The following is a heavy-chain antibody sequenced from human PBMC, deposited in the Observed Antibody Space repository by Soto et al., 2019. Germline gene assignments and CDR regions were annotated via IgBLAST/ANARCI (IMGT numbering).Heavy chain of an antibody. Sequence: GASVKVSCKASGYTFTSYGISWVRQAPGQGLEWMGWISAYNGNTNYAQKLQGRVTMTTDTSTSTAYMELRSLRSDDTAVYYCARDRTVLMVYAPDAFDIWGQGTMVTVSS. V-gene: IGHV1-18*01. D-gene: IGHD2-8*01. CDR3: ARDRTVLMVYAPDAFDI. CDR2: ISAYNGNT. J-gene: IGHJ3*02. CDR1: GYTFTSYG.